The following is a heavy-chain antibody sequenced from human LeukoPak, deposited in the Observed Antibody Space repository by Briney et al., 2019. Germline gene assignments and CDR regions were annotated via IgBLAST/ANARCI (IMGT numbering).Heavy chain of an antibody. J-gene: IGHJ2*01. D-gene: IGHD6-19*01. CDR3: AKGSEWLVGWYFDL. V-gene: IGHV3-23*01. Sequence: GGSLRLSCVASGFTFSNHAMNWVRQAPGKGPEWVSAISGSGASTYYADSVKGRLTISRDNSKNTLYLQMNSLRVEDTAVYYCAKGSEWLVGWYFDLWGRGTLVTVSS. CDR1: GFTFSNHA. CDR2: ISGSGAST.